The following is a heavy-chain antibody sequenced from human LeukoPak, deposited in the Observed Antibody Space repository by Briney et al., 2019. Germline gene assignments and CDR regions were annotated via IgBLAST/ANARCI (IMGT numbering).Heavy chain of an antibody. D-gene: IGHD3-10*01. CDR2: ISNDNGIT. CDR1: GYSFPTYG. Sequence: GAPVKVSCKTSGYSFPTYGISWVRQAPGQGLEWMGWISNDNGITNYAPQFQGRVTLDTETYTSTAYMELRNLRSDDTAVYYCARGGFDYYGTGRAFDVWGQGTLVTVSS. V-gene: IGHV1-18*01. CDR3: ARGGFDYYGTGRAFDV. J-gene: IGHJ4*02.